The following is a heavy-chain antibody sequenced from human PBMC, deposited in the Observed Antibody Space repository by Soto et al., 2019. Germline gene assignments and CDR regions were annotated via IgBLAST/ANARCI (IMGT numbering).Heavy chain of an antibody. CDR3: ARDLYYGSGGYRWFDP. V-gene: IGHV1-18*04. D-gene: IGHD3-10*01. Sequence: RASVKVSCKASGYTFTTYGISWVRQAPGQGLEWMGWISAYNGNTKYAQTLQGRVTMTTDTSTTTAYMELRSLRSDDTAVYYCARDLYYGSGGYRWFDPWGQGTLVTVSS. J-gene: IGHJ5*02. CDR2: ISAYNGNT. CDR1: GYTFTTYG.